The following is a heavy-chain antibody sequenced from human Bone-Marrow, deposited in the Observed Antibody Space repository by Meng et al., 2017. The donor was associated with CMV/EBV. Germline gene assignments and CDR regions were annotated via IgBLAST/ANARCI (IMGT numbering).Heavy chain of an antibody. Sequence: SVKVSRKASGFTFSSSAVQWVRQARGQRLEWIGWIVVGSGNTKYAQKFQERVTITRDMSTSTAYMELSSLRSEDTAVYYCAADDDTPLGGYWFDPWGQGNLVNVDS. CDR1: GFTFSSSA. D-gene: IGHD2-15*01. J-gene: IGHJ5*02. V-gene: IGHV1-58*01. CDR2: IVVGSGNT. CDR3: AADDDTPLGGYWFDP.